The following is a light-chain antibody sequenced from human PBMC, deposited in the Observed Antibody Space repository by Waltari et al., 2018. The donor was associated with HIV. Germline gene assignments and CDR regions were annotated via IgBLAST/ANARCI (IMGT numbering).Light chain of an antibody. Sequence: HSALTQPASVSGSPGQTITISCTGTNSDVGSFDLVSWYQHHPGKAPKLIIYEVTQRPSGISNRFSGSKSANTASLTISGLQAEDEADYYCSSYTHFQTLVFGGGTKLTVL. CDR1: NSDVGSFDL. J-gene: IGLJ2*01. CDR3: SSYTHFQTLV. V-gene: IGLV2-23*02. CDR2: EVT.